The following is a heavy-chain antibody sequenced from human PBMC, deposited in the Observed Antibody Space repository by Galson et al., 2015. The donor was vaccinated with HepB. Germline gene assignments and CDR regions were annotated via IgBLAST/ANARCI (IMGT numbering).Heavy chain of an antibody. Sequence: SLRLSCAASGFTFSSYGMHWVRQAPGKGLEWVAVIWYDGSNKYYADSVKGRFTISRDNSKNTLYLQMNSLRAEDTAVYYCARVRGPRELLPSSYYYYGMDVWGQGTTVTISS. CDR2: IWYDGSNK. D-gene: IGHD1-26*01. V-gene: IGHV3-33*01. CDR3: ARVRGPRELLPSSYYYYGMDV. CDR1: GFTFSSYG. J-gene: IGHJ6*02.